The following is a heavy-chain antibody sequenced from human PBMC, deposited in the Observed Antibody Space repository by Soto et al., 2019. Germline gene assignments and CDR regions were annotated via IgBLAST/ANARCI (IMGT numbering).Heavy chain of an antibody. J-gene: IGHJ5*01. CDR3: ARSVSPTAMVWFDS. D-gene: IGHD5-18*01. Sequence: SETLSLTCTVSGGSISSYYWSWIRQPPGKGLEWIGYIYYSGSTNYNPSLKSRVTISVDTSKNQFSLKLSSVTAADTAVYYCARSVSPTAMVWFDSWGQGPLVTVSS. CDR1: GGSISSYY. V-gene: IGHV4-59*01. CDR2: IYYSGST.